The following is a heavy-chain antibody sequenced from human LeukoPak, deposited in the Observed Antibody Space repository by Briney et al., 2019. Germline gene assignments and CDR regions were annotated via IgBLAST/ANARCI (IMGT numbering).Heavy chain of an antibody. Sequence: GRSLRLSCAASGFTFSSYGMHWVRQAPGKGLEWVAVISYDRSDKYYEDSVKGRFTISRDNAKKTLYLQMNSLRVEDTAVYYCAKDSSLHNSDYGAFDIWGQGTMVTVSS. CDR1: GFTFSSYG. J-gene: IGHJ3*02. CDR2: ISYDRSDK. CDR3: AKDSSLHNSDYGAFDI. V-gene: IGHV3-30*18. D-gene: IGHD6-25*01.